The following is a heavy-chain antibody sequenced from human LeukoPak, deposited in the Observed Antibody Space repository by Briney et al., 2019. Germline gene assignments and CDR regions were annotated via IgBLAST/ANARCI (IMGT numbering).Heavy chain of an antibody. CDR1: DGSISSYY. J-gene: IGHJ4*02. V-gene: IGHV4-4*07. Sequence: SETLSLTCTVSDGSISSYYWSWIRQPAGKGLEWIGRIYSSGSTDYNPSLKSRVTMSVDTSKNQFSLKLTSVTAADTAVYYCARAARREYQLLSDRYFFDYWGQGTLVTVSS. CDR2: IYSSGST. D-gene: IGHD2-2*01. CDR3: ARAARREYQLLSDRYFFDY.